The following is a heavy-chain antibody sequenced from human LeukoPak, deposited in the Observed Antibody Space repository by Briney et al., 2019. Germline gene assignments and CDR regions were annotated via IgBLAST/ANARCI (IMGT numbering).Heavy chain of an antibody. CDR1: GFTFSSYW. Sequence: GGSLRLSCAASGFTFSSYWMSWVRQAPGKGLEWVANIKQDGSEKYYVDSVKGRFTISRDNAKNSLYLQMNSLRAEDTAVYYCARDWGGCSAVAGTFDYWGQGTLVTVSS. CDR3: ARDWGGCSAVAGTFDY. D-gene: IGHD6-19*01. V-gene: IGHV3-7*01. J-gene: IGHJ4*02. CDR2: IKQDGSEK.